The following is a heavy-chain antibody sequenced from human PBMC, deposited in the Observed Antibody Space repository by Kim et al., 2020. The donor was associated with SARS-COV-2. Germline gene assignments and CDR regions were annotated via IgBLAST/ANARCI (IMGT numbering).Heavy chain of an antibody. CDR2: INPSGGST. CDR1: GYTFTSYY. D-gene: IGHD2-2*01. V-gene: IGHV1-46*01. CDR3: ARDCGSSTSFRLCFDY. Sequence: ASVKVSCKASGYTFTSYYMHWVRQAPGQGLEWMGIINPSGGSTSYAQKFQGRVTMTRDTSTSTVYMELSSLRSEDTAVYYCARDCGSSTSFRLCFDYWGQGTLVTVSS. J-gene: IGHJ4*02.